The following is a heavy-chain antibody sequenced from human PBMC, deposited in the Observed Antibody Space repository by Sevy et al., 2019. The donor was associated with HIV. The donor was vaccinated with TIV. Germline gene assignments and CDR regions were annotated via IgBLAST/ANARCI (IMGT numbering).Heavy chain of an antibody. J-gene: IGHJ6*02. CDR3: ARDCSSTSCLWGLDV. V-gene: IGHV3-7*03. D-gene: IGHD2-2*01. CDR1: GFTFSTYW. Sequence: GGSLRLSCAASGFTFSTYWMSWVRQAPGKGLEWVANIKKDGSEKYYVDSVKGRFTISRDNAKSSLYLRRKSLGAEETAVYYCARDCSSTSCLWGLDVWGQGTTVTVSS. CDR2: IKKDGSEK.